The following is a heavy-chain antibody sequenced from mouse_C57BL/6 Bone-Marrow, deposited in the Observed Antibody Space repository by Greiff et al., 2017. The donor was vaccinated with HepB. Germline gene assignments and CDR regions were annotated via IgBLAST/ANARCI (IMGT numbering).Heavy chain of an antibody. CDR2: INPGSGGT. Sequence: VKLQESGAELVRPGTSVKVSCKASGYAFTNYLIEWVKQRPGQGLEWIGVINPGSGGTNYNEKFKGKATLTADKSSSTAYMQLSSLTSEDSAVYFCARSRYDGYWEDYWGQGTSVTVSS. CDR1: GYAFTNYL. CDR3: ARSRYDGYWEDY. D-gene: IGHD2-3*01. J-gene: IGHJ4*01. V-gene: IGHV1-54*01.